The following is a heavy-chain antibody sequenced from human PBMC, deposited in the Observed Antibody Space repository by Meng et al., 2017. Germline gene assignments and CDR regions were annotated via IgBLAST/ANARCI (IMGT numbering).Heavy chain of an antibody. CDR3: ARGYGGLDY. CDR2: IFHSGTT. D-gene: IGHD3-10*01. V-gene: IGHV4-30-2*01. CDR1: GGSVSSGGYS. J-gene: IGHJ4*02. Sequence: QVQLQQWGAGLLKPSETLSLTCAVTGGSVSSGGYSWNWIRQPPGKGLEWIGYIFHSGTTSYNPSLESRVTISIDTSKNQFSLKVTSATAAETAVYYCARGYGGLDYWGQGTLVTVSS.